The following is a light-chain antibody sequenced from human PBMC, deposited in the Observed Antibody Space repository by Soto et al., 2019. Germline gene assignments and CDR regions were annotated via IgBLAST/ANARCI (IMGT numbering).Light chain of an antibody. J-gene: IGKJ1*01. Sequence: DIQMTQSPSTLSASVGDRVTITCRASQSISSWLAWYQQKPGKAPKLLIYDVSSLESGVPSRFSGSGSGTEFTLTISSLQPDDVATYYCQQCNAFWTFGQGTKV. CDR1: QSISSW. V-gene: IGKV1-5*01. CDR3: QQCNAFWT. CDR2: DVS.